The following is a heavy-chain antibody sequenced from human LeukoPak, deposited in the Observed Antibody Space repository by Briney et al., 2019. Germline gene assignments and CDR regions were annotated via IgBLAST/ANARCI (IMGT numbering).Heavy chain of an antibody. V-gene: IGHV4-39*01. D-gene: IGHD3-9*01. Sequence: SETLSLTCTVSGGSISSSSYYWGWIRQPPGKGLEWIGSIYYSGSTYYNPSLKSRVTISVDTSKNQFSLKLSSVTAADTAVYYCARLEKRYYSVKIDYWGQGTLVTVSS. CDR1: GGSISSSSYY. J-gene: IGHJ4*02. CDR2: IYYSGST. CDR3: ARLEKRYYSVKIDY.